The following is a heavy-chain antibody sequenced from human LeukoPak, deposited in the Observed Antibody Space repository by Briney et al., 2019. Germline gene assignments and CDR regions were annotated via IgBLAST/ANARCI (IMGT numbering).Heavy chain of an antibody. V-gene: IGHV4-34*01. CDR2: INHSGST. Sequence: SETLSLTCAVYGGSFSGYYWSWIRQPPGKGLEWIGEINHSGSTNYNPSLKSRVTISVDTSKNQFSLKLSSVTAADTAVYYCARDVVGPTMSWFDPWGQGTLVTVSS. J-gene: IGHJ5*02. CDR1: GGSFSGYY. D-gene: IGHD1-26*01. CDR3: ARDVVGPTMSWFDP.